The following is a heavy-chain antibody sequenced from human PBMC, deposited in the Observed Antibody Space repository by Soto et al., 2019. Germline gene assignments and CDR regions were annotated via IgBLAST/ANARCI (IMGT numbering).Heavy chain of an antibody. Sequence: GASVKVSCKASGGTFSSYAISWVRQAPGQGLEWMGGIIPIFGTANYAQKFQGRVTITADESTSTAYMELTSVTAADTAVYYCARGRHCTSTSCFGFPSIWFDPWGQGTLVTVSS. V-gene: IGHV1-69*13. D-gene: IGHD2-2*01. CDR1: GGTFSSYA. CDR2: IIPIFGTA. J-gene: IGHJ5*02. CDR3: ARGRHCTSTSCFGFPSIWFDP.